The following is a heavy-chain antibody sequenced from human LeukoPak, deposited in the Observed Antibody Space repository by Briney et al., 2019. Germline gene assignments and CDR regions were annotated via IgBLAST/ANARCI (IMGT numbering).Heavy chain of an antibody. D-gene: IGHD5-24*01. V-gene: IGHV4-39*01. CDR2: IHCSANTHYT. Sequence: SETLSLTCSVSGGSLSRSGYYRGWIRQPPGKGLEWIATIHCSANTHYTYYNPSLEGRVTISADTSKNQFSLELRSVAATDTALYYCAKREVGTMRDYWGQGTLVTVSS. CDR1: GGSLSRSGYY. CDR3: AKREVGTMRDY. J-gene: IGHJ4*02.